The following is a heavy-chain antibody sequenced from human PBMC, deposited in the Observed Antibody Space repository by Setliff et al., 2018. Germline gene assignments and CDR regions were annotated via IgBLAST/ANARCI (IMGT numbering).Heavy chain of an antibody. D-gene: IGHD5-12*01. CDR1: GGSISPYF. CDR2: ISTSGST. Sequence: SETLSLTCTVSGGSISPYFWSWIRQPPGKGLEWIGRISTSGSTNPNPSLKSRVTVSLDTSKNQFSLKLTSVTAADTAVYYCARDQWVRSPPLYFSYSMDVWGQGTTVTVSS. J-gene: IGHJ6*02. V-gene: IGHV4-4*07. CDR3: ARDQWVRSPPLYFSYSMDV.